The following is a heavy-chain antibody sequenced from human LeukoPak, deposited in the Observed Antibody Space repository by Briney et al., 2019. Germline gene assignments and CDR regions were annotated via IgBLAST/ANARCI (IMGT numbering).Heavy chain of an antibody. J-gene: IGHJ4*02. V-gene: IGHV4-34*01. Sequence: SETLSLTCAVYGGSFSGYYWSWIRQPPGKGLEWIGEINHSGSTNYNPSLKSRVTISVDTSKNQFSLKLSSVTAADTAVYYCARDPWSRYSSSSDYWGQGTLVTVSS. CDR2: INHSGST. D-gene: IGHD6-6*01. CDR3: ARDPWSRYSSSSDY. CDR1: GGSFSGYY.